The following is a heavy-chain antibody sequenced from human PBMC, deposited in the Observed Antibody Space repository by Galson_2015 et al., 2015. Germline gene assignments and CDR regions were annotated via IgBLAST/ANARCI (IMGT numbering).Heavy chain of an antibody. Sequence: SLRLSCAASGFTFSSYSMNWVRQAPGKGLEWVSYISSSSTIYYADSVKGRFTISRDNAKNSLYLQMNSLRDEDTAVYYCARDGANGFGMDVWGQGTTVTVSS. J-gene: IGHJ6*02. CDR1: GFTFSSYS. CDR2: ISSSSTI. D-gene: IGHD2-8*01. V-gene: IGHV3-48*02. CDR3: ARDGANGFGMDV.